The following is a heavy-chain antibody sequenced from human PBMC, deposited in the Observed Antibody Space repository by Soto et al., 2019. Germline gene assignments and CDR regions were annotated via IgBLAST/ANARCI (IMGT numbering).Heavy chain of an antibody. CDR3: ARGYGDYGGDFYYGMAV. CDR2: ISTSSTYI. J-gene: IGHJ6*02. D-gene: IGHD4-17*01. CDR1: GFTFSSYS. V-gene: IGHV3-21*01. Sequence: VQLVESGGGLVKPGGSLRLSCAASGFTFSSYSMNWVRQAPGKGLEWVSSISTSSTYIYYADSLKGRFTISRDNAKNLLYLQTNSLKAEDTAVYFCARGYGDYGGDFYYGMAVWGQGTTVTVSS.